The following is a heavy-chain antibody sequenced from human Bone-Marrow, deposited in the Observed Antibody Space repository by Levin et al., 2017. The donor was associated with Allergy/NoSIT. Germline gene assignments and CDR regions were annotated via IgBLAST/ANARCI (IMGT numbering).Heavy chain of an antibody. CDR2: IYYSGST. CDR1: GGSISSSSYY. J-gene: IGHJ4*02. D-gene: IGHD6-13*01. CDR3: ARDLIAAAGGTPFFDY. V-gene: IGHV4-39*07. Sequence: PSETLSLTCTVSGGSISSSSYYWGWIRQPPGKGLEWIGSIYYSGSTYYNPSLKSRVTISVDTSKNQFSLKLSSVTAADTAVYYCARDLIAAAGGTPFFDYWGQGTLVTVSS.